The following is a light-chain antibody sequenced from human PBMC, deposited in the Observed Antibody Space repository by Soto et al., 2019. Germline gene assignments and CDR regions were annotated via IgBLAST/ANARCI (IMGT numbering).Light chain of an antibody. CDR2: AAS. V-gene: IGKV1-39*01. CDR3: QQSYSTPT. Sequence: DLQMTQSPSSLSASVGDRVTITCRASQNINSYLNWYQQKPGNAPKLLIYAASNLQSGVPLRFSGSGFGADFTLTISSLQPEDFATYYCQQSYSTPTFGQGTKLEIK. CDR1: QNINSY. J-gene: IGKJ2*01.